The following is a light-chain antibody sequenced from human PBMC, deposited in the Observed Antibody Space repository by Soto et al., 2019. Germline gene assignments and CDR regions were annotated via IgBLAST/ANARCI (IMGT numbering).Light chain of an antibody. CDR2: DAS. CDR3: QQRSNWPPWT. V-gene: IGKV3-11*01. Sequence: EIVLTQSPPSLTASXGEGATLPXXXSQSVSSYLAWYQQKPGQAPRLLIYDASNRATGIPARFSGSGSGTDFTLTISSLEPEDFAVYYCQQRSNWPPWTFGQGTKVDIK. CDR1: QSVSSY. J-gene: IGKJ1*01.